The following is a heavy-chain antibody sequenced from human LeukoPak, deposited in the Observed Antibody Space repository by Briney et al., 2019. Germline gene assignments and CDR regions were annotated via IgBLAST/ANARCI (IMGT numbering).Heavy chain of an antibody. CDR3: ARDTVVAYMDV. CDR2: INPNSGGT. D-gene: IGHD4-23*01. J-gene: IGHJ6*03. V-gene: IGHV1-2*02. CDR1: GYTFTGYY. Sequence: ASVKVSCKASGYTFTGYYMHWVRQAPGQGLEWMGWINPNSGGTSYAQKFQGRVTMTRDTSISTAYMELSRLRSDDTAVYYCARDTVVAYMDVWGKGTTVTISS.